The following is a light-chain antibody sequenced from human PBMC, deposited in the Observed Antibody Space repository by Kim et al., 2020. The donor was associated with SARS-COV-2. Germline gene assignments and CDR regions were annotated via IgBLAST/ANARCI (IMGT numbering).Light chain of an antibody. V-gene: IGLV3-21*04. CDR2: YDS. Sequence: SYELTQPPSVSVVPGQTARITCGGNNIGSTSVHWYQQKPGQAPVLVIYYDSDRPSGIPERFSGSNSGNTATLTISRVEAGDEADYYCQVWDSSSDHLFGGGTQLTVL. J-gene: IGLJ3*02. CDR3: QVWDSSSDHL. CDR1: NIGSTS.